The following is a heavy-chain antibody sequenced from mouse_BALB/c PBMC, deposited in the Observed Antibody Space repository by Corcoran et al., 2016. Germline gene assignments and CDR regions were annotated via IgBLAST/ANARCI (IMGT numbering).Heavy chain of an antibody. J-gene: IGHJ1*01. CDR1: GYTFTNYG. CDR2: INTYTGEP. V-gene: IGHV9-3-1*01. CDR3: ARWDYYYGSSYWYFDV. D-gene: IGHD1-1*01. Sequence: QIQLVQSGPELKKPGETVKISCKASGYTFTNYGMNWVKQAPGKGLKWMGWINTYTGEPTYADDFKGRFAFSLETSASTAYLQINNLKNEDTATYFCARWDYYYGSSYWYFDVWSAGTTVTVSS.